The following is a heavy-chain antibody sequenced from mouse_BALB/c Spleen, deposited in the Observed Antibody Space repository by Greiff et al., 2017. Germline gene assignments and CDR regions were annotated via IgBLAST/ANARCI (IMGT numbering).Heavy chain of an antibody. CDR2: ISSGGST. Sequence: EVMLVESGGGLVKPGGSLKLSCAASGFTFSSYAMSWVRQTPEKRLEWVASISSGGSTYYPDSVKGRFTISRDNARNILYLQMSSLRSEDTAMYYCARSTTVVDYYAMDYWGQGTSVTVSS. CDR3: ARSTTVVDYYAMDY. V-gene: IGHV5-6-5*01. D-gene: IGHD1-1*01. J-gene: IGHJ4*01. CDR1: GFTFSSYA.